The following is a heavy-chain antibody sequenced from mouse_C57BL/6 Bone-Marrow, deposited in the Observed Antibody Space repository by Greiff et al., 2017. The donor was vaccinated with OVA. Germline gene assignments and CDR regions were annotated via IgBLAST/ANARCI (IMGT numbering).Heavy chain of an antibody. V-gene: IGHV1-61*01. CDR1: GYTFTSYW. Sequence: QVQLQQPGAELVRPGSSVKLSCKASGYTFTSYWMDWVKQRPGQGLEWIGNIYPSDSETHYNQKFKDKATLTVDKSSSTAYMQLSSLTSEDSAVYYCARRYYGSSWRNFDYWGQGTTLTVSS. J-gene: IGHJ2*01. D-gene: IGHD1-1*01. CDR3: ARRYYGSSWRNFDY. CDR2: IYPSDSET.